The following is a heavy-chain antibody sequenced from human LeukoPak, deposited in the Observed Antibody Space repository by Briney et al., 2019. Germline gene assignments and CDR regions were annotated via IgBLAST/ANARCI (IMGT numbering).Heavy chain of an antibody. Sequence: GGSLRLSCAASGFTFSSYGMSWVRQAPGKGLEWVSGINWNGGSTGYADSVKGRFTISRDNAKNSLYLQMNSLRAEDTALYYCARDVDTAMGGDYWGQGTLVTVSS. D-gene: IGHD5-18*01. CDR2: INWNGGST. CDR3: ARDVDTAMGGDY. CDR1: GFTFSSYG. J-gene: IGHJ4*02. V-gene: IGHV3-20*04.